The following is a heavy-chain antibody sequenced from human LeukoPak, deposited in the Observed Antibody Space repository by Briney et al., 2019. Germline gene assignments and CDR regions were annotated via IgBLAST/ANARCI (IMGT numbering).Heavy chain of an antibody. Sequence: SETLSLACTVSGGSISSYYWSWIRQPPGKGLEWIGYIYYSGSTNYNPSLKSRVTISVDTSKNQFSLKLSSVTAADTAVYYCARHPTVTTAYNWFDPWGQGTLVTVSS. CDR3: ARHPTVTTAYNWFDP. CDR1: GGSISSYY. D-gene: IGHD4-4*01. J-gene: IGHJ5*02. V-gene: IGHV4-59*08. CDR2: IYYSGST.